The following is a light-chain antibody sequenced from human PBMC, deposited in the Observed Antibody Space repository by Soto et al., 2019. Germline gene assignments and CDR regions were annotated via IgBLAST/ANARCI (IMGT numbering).Light chain of an antibody. V-gene: IGLV2-8*01. J-gene: IGLJ1*01. CDR2: EVS. CDR1: SVIVGGYNY. CDR3: SSYAGSNLYV. Sequence: QFALTQPPSASGSPGQSVTISCTGTSVIVGGYNYVSWYQQHPGKAPKLMIYEVSKRPSGVPDRFSGSKSGNTASLTVSGLQAEDEADYYCSSYAGSNLYVFGTGTKLTDL.